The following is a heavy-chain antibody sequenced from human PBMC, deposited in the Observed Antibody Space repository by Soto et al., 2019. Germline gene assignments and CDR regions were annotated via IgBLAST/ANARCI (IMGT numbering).Heavy chain of an antibody. Sequence: GGSLRLSCAASGFTFSSYAMSWVRQAPGKGLEWVSAISGSGGSTYYADSVKGRFTISRDNSKNTLYLQMNSLRAEDTAVYYCANSGSYYSGLTFGYWGQGTLVTVSS. D-gene: IGHD1-26*01. CDR3: ANSGSYYSGLTFGY. J-gene: IGHJ4*02. CDR1: GFTFSSYA. CDR2: ISGSGGST. V-gene: IGHV3-23*01.